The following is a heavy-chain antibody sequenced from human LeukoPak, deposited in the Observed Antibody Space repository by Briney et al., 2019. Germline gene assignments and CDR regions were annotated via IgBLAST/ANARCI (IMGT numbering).Heavy chain of an antibody. CDR3: AKAPVTTCRGAYCYPFDY. V-gene: IGHV3-23*01. Sequence: TGGSLRLSRAASGFTLSSYAMSWVRQAPGKGLEWVSAISDSGNTYHADSVKGRFTISRDSSKNTLFLQMNRLRPEDAAVYYCAKAPVTTCRGAYCYPFDYWGQGTLVTVSS. CDR2: ISDSGNT. J-gene: IGHJ4*02. D-gene: IGHD2-21*01. CDR1: GFTLSSYA.